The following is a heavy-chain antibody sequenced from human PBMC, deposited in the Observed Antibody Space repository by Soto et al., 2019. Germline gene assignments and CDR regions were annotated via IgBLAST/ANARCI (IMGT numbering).Heavy chain of an antibody. J-gene: IGHJ5*02. CDR1: GYAFLSYG. V-gene: IGHV1-18*01. CDR3: ARGSGELSLYGWFDP. CDR2: ISTYNGNT. Sequence: ASVKVSCKAYGYAFLSYGISWVRQAPGQGLEWMGWISTYNGNTNYAQNFQGRVTMTTDTFTSTAYMELRSLRSDDTGVYYCARGSGELSLYGWFDPWGQ. D-gene: IGHD3-16*02.